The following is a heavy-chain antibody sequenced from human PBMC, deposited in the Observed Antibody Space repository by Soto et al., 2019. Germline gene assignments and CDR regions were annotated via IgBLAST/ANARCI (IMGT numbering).Heavy chain of an antibody. J-gene: IGHJ6*01. CDR2: IHTYNANT. CDR1: GYTFTNYG. CDR3: VRDLDLVFGEGGMDV. V-gene: IGHV1-18*01. Sequence: QVHLVQSGAEVKRPGASVKVSCKTSGYTFTNYGISWVRQAPGQGLEWMGWIHTYNANTNYAQKVQDRLTLTTDTSTITAYMDLSRLRSDVTAVYYCVRDLDLVFGEGGMDVWGQGTTVTVSS. D-gene: IGHD3-3*01.